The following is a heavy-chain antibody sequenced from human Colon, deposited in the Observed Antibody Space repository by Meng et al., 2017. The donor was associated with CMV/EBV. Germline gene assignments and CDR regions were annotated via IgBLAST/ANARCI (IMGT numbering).Heavy chain of an antibody. D-gene: IGHD2-15*01. CDR2: LYPDGSNI. Sequence: GESLKISCAASGFTFSSYGMHWVRQAPGKGLEWVAFLYPDGSNIHYIDSVKGRFTISRDNSANTLSLQMNSLRTDDTAVYHCARALGGTLGGVWGQGTTVTVSS. CDR3: ARALGGTLGGV. V-gene: IGHV3-30*02. CDR1: GFTFSSYG. J-gene: IGHJ6*02.